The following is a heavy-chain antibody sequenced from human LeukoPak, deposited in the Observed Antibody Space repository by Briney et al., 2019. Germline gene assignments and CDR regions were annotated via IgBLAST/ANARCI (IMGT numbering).Heavy chain of an antibody. Sequence: GGSLRLSCAASGFTVSSNYMSWVRQAPGKGLEWVSVIYSGGSTYYADSVKGRFTISRDNSKNTLYLQMNSLRAEDTAVYYCARGLITMVRGVINLDAFDIWGQGTMVTVSS. V-gene: IGHV3-66*01. CDR1: GFTVSSNY. J-gene: IGHJ3*02. D-gene: IGHD3-10*01. CDR2: IYSGGST. CDR3: ARGLITMVRGVINLDAFDI.